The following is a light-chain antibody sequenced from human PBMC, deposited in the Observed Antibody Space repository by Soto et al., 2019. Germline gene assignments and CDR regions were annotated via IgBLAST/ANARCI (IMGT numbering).Light chain of an antibody. J-gene: IGKJ1*01. CDR1: QGIRND. Sequence: AIQMTQSPSSLSASVGDRVTITCRASQGIRNDLGWYQKKPGRAPKLLIYAASSLQSGVPSRFSGSGSGTDFTLTISSLQPEDFATYYCLQYYNFSWTFGQGTKVDIK. CDR3: LQYYNFSWT. CDR2: AAS. V-gene: IGKV1-6*01.